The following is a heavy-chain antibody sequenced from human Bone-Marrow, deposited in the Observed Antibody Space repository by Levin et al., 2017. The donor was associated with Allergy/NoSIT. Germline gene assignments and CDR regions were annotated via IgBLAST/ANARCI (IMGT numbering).Heavy chain of an antibody. CDR2: IYSTASS. CDR1: GVSINNYF. D-gene: IGHD6-19*01. V-gene: IGHV4-59*01. CDR3: ARAGDWESSVWYGTKDYAMEF. J-gene: IGHJ6*02. Sequence: SQTLSLTCNVSGVSINNYFWSWIRQPPGKGLEWIGYIYSTASSSYNPSLKNRVTMSIETSKNQDSLKLRSVTAADTAVYYCARAGDWESSVWYGTKDYAMEFWGQGTTVTVSS.